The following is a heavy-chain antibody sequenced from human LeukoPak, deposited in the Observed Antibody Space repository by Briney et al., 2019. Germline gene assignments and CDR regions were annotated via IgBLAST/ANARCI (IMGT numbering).Heavy chain of an antibody. J-gene: IGHJ4*02. CDR3: AKTHSTVVVPAAPADY. Sequence: GGSLRLSCAASGFTFSSYGMHLVRQAPGKGLEWVAVISYDGSNKYYADSVKGRFTISRDNSKNTLYLQMNSLRAEDTAVYYCAKTHSTVVVPAAPADYWGQGTLVTVSS. V-gene: IGHV3-30*18. D-gene: IGHD2-2*01. CDR1: GFTFSSYG. CDR2: ISYDGSNK.